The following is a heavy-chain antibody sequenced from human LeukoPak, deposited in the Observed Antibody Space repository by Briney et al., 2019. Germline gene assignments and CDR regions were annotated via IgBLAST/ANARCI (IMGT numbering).Heavy chain of an antibody. V-gene: IGHV3-7*01. D-gene: IGHD3-3*02. J-gene: IGHJ4*02. CDR3: ARDPGFSSFDY. Sequence: GGSLRLSCAVSGFTFSDYWVTWVRQTPGKGLEFVANINRDGSVKTYVDSVKGRFTISRDNAKNSLYLQMTSLRVDDTAIYYCARDPGFSSFDYWGQGTLVTVSS. CDR1: GFTFSDYW. CDR2: INRDGSVK.